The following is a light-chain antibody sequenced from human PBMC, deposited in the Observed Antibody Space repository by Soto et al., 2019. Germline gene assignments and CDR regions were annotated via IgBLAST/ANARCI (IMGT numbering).Light chain of an antibody. CDR3: FSYTANDNWV. CDR1: NSDVGRYNS. CDR2: AVR. J-gene: IGLJ3*02. V-gene: IGLV2-11*01. Sequence: SALTQPHSVSGSPGQSVTISCTGTNSDVGRYNSVSWYQRLPGKAPKIIISAVRQRPSGVPDRFSGSKSGNTASLTISGLQADDEADYFCFSYTANDNWVFGGGTKVTVL.